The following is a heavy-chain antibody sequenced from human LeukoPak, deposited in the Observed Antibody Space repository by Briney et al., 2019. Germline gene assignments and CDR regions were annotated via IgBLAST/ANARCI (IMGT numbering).Heavy chain of an antibody. Sequence: PSETLSLTCTVSGGSISSYYWSWIRQPPGKGLEWIGYIYYSGSTNYNPSLKSRVTISVDTSKNQFSLKLSSVTAADTTVYYCARIAWGSGGPYFDYWGQGTLVTVSS. CDR1: GGSISSYY. J-gene: IGHJ4*02. CDR2: IYYSGST. CDR3: ARIAWGSGGPYFDY. D-gene: IGHD7-27*01. V-gene: IGHV4-59*01.